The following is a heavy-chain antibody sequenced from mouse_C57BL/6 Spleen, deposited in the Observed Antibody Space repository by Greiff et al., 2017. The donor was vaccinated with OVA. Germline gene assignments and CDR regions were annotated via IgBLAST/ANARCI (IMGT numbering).Heavy chain of an antibody. D-gene: IGHD2-2*01. CDR1: GFSLTSYG. CDR3: DKKRGYGYDVGDMDY. CDR2: IWRGGGT. V-gene: IGHV2-5*01. Sequence: VKLQESGPGLVRPSPSLSITCTVSGFSLTSYGVHWVRQSPGKGLEWLGVIWRGGGTDYYAAFMSRLGITKDNSKSQVCFKMNSLQADDTAIYYCDKKRGYGYDVGDMDYWGQGTSVTVSS. J-gene: IGHJ4*01.